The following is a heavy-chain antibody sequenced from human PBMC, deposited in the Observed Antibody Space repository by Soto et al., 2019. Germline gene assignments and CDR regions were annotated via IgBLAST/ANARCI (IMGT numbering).Heavy chain of an antibody. CDR1: GYTFTSYG. CDR2: ISAYNGNT. Sequence: QVQLVQSGAEVKKPGASVKVSCKASGYTFTSYGISWVRQAPGQGLEWMGWISAYNGNTNYAQKLKGRVTMTTDTSTSTAYMELRSLRSDDTAVYYCARDLYSGSYWPLYYDGMDVWGQGTTVTVSS. CDR3: ARDLYSGSYWPLYYDGMDV. D-gene: IGHD1-26*01. J-gene: IGHJ6*02. V-gene: IGHV1-18*01.